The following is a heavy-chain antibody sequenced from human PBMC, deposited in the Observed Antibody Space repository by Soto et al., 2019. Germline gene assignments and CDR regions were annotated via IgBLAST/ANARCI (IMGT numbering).Heavy chain of an antibody. CDR1: GGSFSGYY. CDR2: INHSGST. D-gene: IGHD6-19*01. J-gene: IGHJ3*02. CDR3: ARGREQWLVDAFDI. Sequence: KPSETPSLTCAVYGGSFSGYYWSWIRQPPGKGLEWIGEINHSGSTNYNPSLKSRVTISVDTSKNQFSLKVSSVTAADTAVYYCARGREQWLVDAFDIWGQGTMVTVSS. V-gene: IGHV4-34*01.